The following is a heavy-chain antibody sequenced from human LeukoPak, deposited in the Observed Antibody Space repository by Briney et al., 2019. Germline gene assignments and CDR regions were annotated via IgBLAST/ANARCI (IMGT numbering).Heavy chain of an antibody. CDR1: GFTFSSYA. CDR2: ISYDGSNK. V-gene: IGHV3-30-3*01. J-gene: IGHJ3*02. Sequence: GRSLRLSCAASGFTFSSYAMHWVRQAPGKGLEWVAVISYDGSNKYYADSVKSRFTISRDNSKNTLYLQMNSLRAEDTAVYYCAREEMATIWSSNRNAFDIWGQGTMVTVSS. D-gene: IGHD5-24*01. CDR3: AREEMATIWSSNRNAFDI.